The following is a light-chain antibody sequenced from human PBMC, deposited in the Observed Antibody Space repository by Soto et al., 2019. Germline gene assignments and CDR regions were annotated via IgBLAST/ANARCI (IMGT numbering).Light chain of an antibody. CDR1: SSDVGGYNY. J-gene: IGLJ1*01. CDR2: DVS. Sequence: QSALAQPRSVSGSPGQSVTISCTGTSSDVGGYNYVSWYQHHPGKAPKLMIYDVSKRPSGVPDRFSGSKSGNTASLTISGLQAEDEADYYCSSYAGTYTYVLGTGTKVTVL. V-gene: IGLV2-11*01. CDR3: SSYAGTYTYV.